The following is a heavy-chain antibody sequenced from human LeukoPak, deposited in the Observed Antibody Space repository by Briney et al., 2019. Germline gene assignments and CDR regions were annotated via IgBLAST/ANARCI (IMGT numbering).Heavy chain of an antibody. CDR1: SGSISSGGHY. D-gene: IGHD6-19*01. V-gene: IGHV4-31*03. J-gene: IGHJ4*02. CDR2: IYNSGGT. Sequence: SETLSLTCTVSSGSISSGGHYWSWIRQHPGKGLEWIGHIYNSGGTYYNPSLKSRVTISVDTSKNQFSLKLSSVTAADTAVYYCARDSVAGTPHWGQGTLVTVSS. CDR3: ARDSVAGTPH.